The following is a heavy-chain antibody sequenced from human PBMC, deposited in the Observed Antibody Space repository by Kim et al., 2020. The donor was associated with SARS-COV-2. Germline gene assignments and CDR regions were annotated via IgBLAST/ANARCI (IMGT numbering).Heavy chain of an antibody. CDR1: EFTFSSYA. CDR2: ISGSGDYT. Sequence: GGSLRLSCAASEFTFSSYAMSWVRQAPGKGLEWVSSISGSGDYTYYADSVKGRFTISRVNSKNTLYLQMNSLRAEDTAVYYCAKGIRGYWYFDLWGRGTLVTVSS. J-gene: IGHJ2*01. CDR3: AKGIRGYWYFDL. D-gene: IGHD3-10*01. V-gene: IGHV3-23*01.